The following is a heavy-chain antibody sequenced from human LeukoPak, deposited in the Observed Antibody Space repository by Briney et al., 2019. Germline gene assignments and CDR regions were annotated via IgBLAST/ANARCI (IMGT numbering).Heavy chain of an antibody. V-gene: IGHV3-7*03. CDR2: IKQDGSEK. J-gene: IGHJ3*02. D-gene: IGHD1-26*01. CDR1: GFTFSSYW. Sequence: PGGSLRLSCAASGFTFSSYWMNWVRQAPGKGLEWVANIKQDGSEKYYVDSVKGRFTISRDNAKNSLYLQMNSLRAEDTALYYCVKGAAYHLGDAFDIWGQGTMVTVSS. CDR3: VKGAAYHLGDAFDI.